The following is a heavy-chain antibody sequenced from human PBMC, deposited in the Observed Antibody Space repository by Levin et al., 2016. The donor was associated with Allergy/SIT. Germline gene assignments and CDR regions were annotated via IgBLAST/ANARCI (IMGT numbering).Heavy chain of an antibody. D-gene: IGHD1-1*01. CDR2: ISSSSSYI. J-gene: IGHJ6*02. CDR3: ARARYPIDGMDV. Sequence: GESLKISCAASGFTFSSYSMNWVRQAPGKGLEWVSSISSSSSYIYYADSVKGRFTISRDNAKNSLYLQMNSLRAEDTAVYYCARARYPIDGMDVWGQGTTVTVSS. V-gene: IGHV3-21*01. CDR1: GFTFSSYS.